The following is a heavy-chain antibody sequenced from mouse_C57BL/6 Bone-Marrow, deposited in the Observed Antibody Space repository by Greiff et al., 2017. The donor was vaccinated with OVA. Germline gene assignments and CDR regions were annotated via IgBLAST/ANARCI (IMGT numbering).Heavy chain of an antibody. J-gene: IGHJ1*03. CDR1: GFTFSDFY. CDR3: ARDADYYGSTGYFDV. CDR2: SRNKANDYTT. Sequence: DVMLVESGGGLVQSGRSLRLSCATSGFTFSDFYMEWVRQAPGKGLEWIAASRNKANDYTTEYSASVKGRFIVSRDTSQSILYLQMNALRAEDTAIYYCARDADYYGSTGYFDVWGTGTTVTVSS. V-gene: IGHV7-1*01. D-gene: IGHD1-1*01.